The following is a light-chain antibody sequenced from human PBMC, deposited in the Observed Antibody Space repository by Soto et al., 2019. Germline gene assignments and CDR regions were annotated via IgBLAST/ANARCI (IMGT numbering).Light chain of an antibody. Sequence: RMTMSPSTLSASVGDRVTITCRASQSISIWLAWYQQKPGKAPKILIYKASSLESGVPSRFSGSGSGTEFTLTISSLQPDDFATYYCQQYSTYTPRTFGQGTKVDNK. CDR2: KAS. CDR1: QSISIW. V-gene: IGKV1-5*03. J-gene: IGKJ1*01. CDR3: QQYSTYTPRT.